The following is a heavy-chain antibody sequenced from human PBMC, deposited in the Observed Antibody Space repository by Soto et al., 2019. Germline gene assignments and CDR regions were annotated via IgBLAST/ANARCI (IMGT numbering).Heavy chain of an antibody. CDR1: GFTFSSSH. CDR2: ISSRGYS. Sequence: GGSLRLSCAASGFTFSSSHMNWVRQAPGKGLEWVSSISSRGYSYYAGSVKGRFTTSRDNAKNSLYLQMNSLRAEDTAVYYCAKIAARNDPFDNWGQGTLVTVSS. J-gene: IGHJ4*02. D-gene: IGHD6-6*01. V-gene: IGHV3-21*06. CDR3: AKIAARNDPFDN.